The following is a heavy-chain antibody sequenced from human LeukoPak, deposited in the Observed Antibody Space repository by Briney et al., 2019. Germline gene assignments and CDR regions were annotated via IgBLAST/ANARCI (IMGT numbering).Heavy chain of an antibody. CDR1: GFTFSSYA. D-gene: IGHD4-17*01. J-gene: IGHJ3*02. CDR2: ISYDGSNK. V-gene: IGHV3-30*04. Sequence: GGSLRLSCAASGFTFSSYAMHWVRQAPGKGLEWVAVISYDGSNKYYADSVKGRFTISRDNSKNTLYLQMNSLRAEDTAVYYCAKPSVSYDYGVYPVAFDIWGQGTMVTVSS. CDR3: AKPSVSYDYGVYPVAFDI.